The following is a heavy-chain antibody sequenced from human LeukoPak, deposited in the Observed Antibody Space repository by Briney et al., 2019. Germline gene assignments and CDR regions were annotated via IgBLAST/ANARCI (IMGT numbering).Heavy chain of an antibody. V-gene: IGHV4-4*02. D-gene: IGHD2-2*01. J-gene: IGHJ6*03. CDR2: IYRSGRT. CDR1: GGSITNNW. CDR3: ARVTVGDIVVVPAAKDYYYYYYMDV. Sequence: PSETLSLTCAVSGGSITNNWWSWVRQPPGKGLEWIGEIYRSGRTTYNPSLKSRVTISMDTSKTQFSLNLSSVTAADTAVYYCARVTVGDIVVVPAAKDYYYYYYMDVWGKGTTVTVSS.